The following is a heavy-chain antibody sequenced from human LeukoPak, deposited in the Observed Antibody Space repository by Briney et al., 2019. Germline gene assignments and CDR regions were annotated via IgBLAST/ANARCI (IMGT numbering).Heavy chain of an antibody. D-gene: IGHD6-19*01. CDR2: ISGSGSST. J-gene: IGHJ4*02. CDR1: GFIFSTYW. Sequence: GGSLRLSCAASGFIFSTYWMNWVRQAPGRELEWVSAISGSGSSTYSADSVKGRFTISRDNSKNTLYLQINSLRAEDTAVYYCAKSISSGWYSFDFWGQGTLVTVSS. V-gene: IGHV3-23*01. CDR3: AKSISSGWYSFDF.